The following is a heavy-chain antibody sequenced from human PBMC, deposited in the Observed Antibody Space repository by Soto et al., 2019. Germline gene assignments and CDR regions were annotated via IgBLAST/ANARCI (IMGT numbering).Heavy chain of an antibody. CDR1: GYTFTGYS. V-gene: IGHV1-18*01. Sequence: QVQLVQSGAEVKKPGASVKVSCKASGYTFTGYSVGWVRQAPGQGLEWMGWISAYNGNTNYAQKFQDRLTMTTDASTSTAYMELRSLRSDATAVYYCARPSGSYGDYAWSLKYWGQGTLVTVSS. D-gene: IGHD4-17*01. J-gene: IGHJ4*02. CDR3: ARPSGSYGDYAWSLKY. CDR2: ISAYNGNT.